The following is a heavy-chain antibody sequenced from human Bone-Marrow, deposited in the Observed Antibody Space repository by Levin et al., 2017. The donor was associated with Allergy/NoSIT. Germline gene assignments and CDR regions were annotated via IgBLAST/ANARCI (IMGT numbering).Heavy chain of an antibody. V-gene: IGHV3-21*01. D-gene: IGHD3-3*01. CDR3: ARRNDFWSRTHGGYYFFMDV. J-gene: IGHJ6*03. Sequence: ETLSLTCAASGFTFSSYTMNWVRQAPGKGLEWVSSISGSSSYITFSDSVKGRLTISRDKAKNSLYLQMNNLRAEDTAVYYCARRNDFWSRTHGGYYFFMDVWGKGTTVTVSS. CDR2: ISGSSSYI. CDR1: GFTFSSYT.